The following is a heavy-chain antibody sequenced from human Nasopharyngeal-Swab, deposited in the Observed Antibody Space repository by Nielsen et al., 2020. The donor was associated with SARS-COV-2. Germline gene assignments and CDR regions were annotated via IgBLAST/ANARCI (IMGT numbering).Heavy chain of an antibody. CDR3: ARPRGYSGSSDAFDI. J-gene: IGHJ3*02. CDR2: IHPGDSDT. D-gene: IGHD5-12*01. Sequence: GESLKISCQGSGSIFPNYWIVWVRQMPGKGLEWMGIIHPGDSDTRYSPSFQGQVTISADKSITTAYLQWSSLKASDTAMYYCARPRGYSGSSDAFDIWGQGTMVTVSS. CDR1: GSIFPNYW. V-gene: IGHV5-51*01.